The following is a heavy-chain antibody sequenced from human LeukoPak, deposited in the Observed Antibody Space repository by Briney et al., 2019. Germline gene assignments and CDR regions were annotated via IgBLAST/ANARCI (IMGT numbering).Heavy chain of an antibody. J-gene: IGHJ5*02. Sequence: QSGRSLRLSCVGSGFTFDDYAMHWVRQAPGKGLEWVSGISWNSGSIGYADSVKGRFTISRDNAKNSLYLQMNSLRAEDMALYYCAKGSGPIWGLSGYNWFDPWGQGTLVTVSS. D-gene: IGHD3-10*01. V-gene: IGHV3-9*03. CDR3: AKGSGPIWGLSGYNWFDP. CDR2: ISWNSGSI. CDR1: GFTFDDYA.